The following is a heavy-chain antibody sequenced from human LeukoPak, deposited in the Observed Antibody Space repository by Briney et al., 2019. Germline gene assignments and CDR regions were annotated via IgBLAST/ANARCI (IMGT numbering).Heavy chain of an antibody. V-gene: IGHV3-23*01. Sequence: PGCSLTLSCAACGFTFSSYAMSWVRQAPGKGLEWVSGVSGSGGSTYYADSVKGRFTISRDNSKNTLYLQMNSLRAEDTAVYYCAKDLDIVATITGNWGQGTLVTVSS. CDR3: AKDLDIVATITGN. J-gene: IGHJ4*02. D-gene: IGHD5-12*01. CDR2: VSGSGGST. CDR1: GFTFSSYA.